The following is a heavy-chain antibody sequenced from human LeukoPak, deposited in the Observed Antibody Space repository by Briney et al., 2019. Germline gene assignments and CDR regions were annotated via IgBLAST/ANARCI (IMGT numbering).Heavy chain of an antibody. D-gene: IGHD1-20*01. CDR3: ARGRNWNYNYYYYMDV. Sequence: SETLSLTCAVYGGSFSGYYWSWIRQPPGKGLEWIGEINHSGSNNYHPSLKSRFSISVDTSKTQFSLKLSSVAAADTAVYYCARGRNWNYNYYYYMDVWGKGTTVTVSS. V-gene: IGHV4-34*01. J-gene: IGHJ6*03. CDR1: GGSFSGYY. CDR2: INHSGSN.